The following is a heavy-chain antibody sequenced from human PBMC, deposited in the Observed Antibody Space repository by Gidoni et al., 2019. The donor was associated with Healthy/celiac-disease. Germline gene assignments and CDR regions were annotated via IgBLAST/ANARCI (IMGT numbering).Heavy chain of an antibody. V-gene: IGHV3-13*01. CDR3: ARDLGDLRYFDWLLRYDY. J-gene: IGHJ4*02. D-gene: IGHD3-9*01. Sequence: EVQLVESGGGLVQPGGSLRLSCAASGFSFSSYGMHWVRQATGKGLEWVSAIGTAGDTYYPGSVKGRFTISRENAKNSLYLQMNSLRAGDTAVYYCARDLGDLRYFDWLLRYDYWGQGTLVTVSS. CDR1: GFSFSSYG. CDR2: IGTAGDT.